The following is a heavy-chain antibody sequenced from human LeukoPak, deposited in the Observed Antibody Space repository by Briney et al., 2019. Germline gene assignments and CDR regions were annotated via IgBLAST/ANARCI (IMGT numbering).Heavy chain of an antibody. CDR2: VYGSGST. D-gene: IGHD1-26*01. CDR1: GGSISGYY. Sequence: SETLSLTCTVSGGSISGYYWSWIRQPAGKGLEWIGRVYGSGSTNYNPSLKSRLTVSLDTSKNQFSLRLSSVIAADTAIYYCARDKVGTSYFDFWGQGALVTVSS. CDR3: ARDKVGTSYFDF. J-gene: IGHJ4*02. V-gene: IGHV4-4*07.